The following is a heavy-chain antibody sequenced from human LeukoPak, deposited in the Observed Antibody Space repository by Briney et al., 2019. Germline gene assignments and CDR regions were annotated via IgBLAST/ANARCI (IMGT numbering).Heavy chain of an antibody. J-gene: IGHJ4*02. CDR1: GGSISSYY. CDR2: IYYSGST. V-gene: IGHV4-59*01. Sequence: SETLSLTCTVPGGSISSYYWSWIRQPLGKGLEWIGYIYYSGSTNYNPSLKSRVTISVDTSKNQFSLKLSSVTAADTVVYYCARDGVETAVDYWGQGTLVTVSS. CDR3: ARDGVETAVDY. D-gene: IGHD5-24*01.